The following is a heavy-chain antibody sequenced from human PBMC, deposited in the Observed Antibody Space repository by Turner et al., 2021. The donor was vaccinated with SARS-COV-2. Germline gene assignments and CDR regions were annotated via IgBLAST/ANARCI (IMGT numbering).Heavy chain of an antibody. V-gene: IGHV4-39*01. D-gene: IGHD6-19*01. J-gene: IGHJ4*02. Sequence: QLQLQESGPGLVKPSETLSLTCTVSSGSISSSAYYWGWIRQPPGKGLEWIGSVFYSGSNYYSPSLKSRITISVDTSKNQFSLKLRSVTAADTAVYYCARQVSILGRWLAPFDSWGQGTLVTVSS. CDR2: VFYSGSN. CDR3: ARQVSILGRWLAPFDS. CDR1: SGSISSSAYY.